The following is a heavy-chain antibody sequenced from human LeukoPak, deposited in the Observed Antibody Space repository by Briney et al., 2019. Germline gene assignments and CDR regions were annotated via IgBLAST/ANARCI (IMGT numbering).Heavy chain of an antibody. V-gene: IGHV4-30-4*01. CDR3: ARDFPVGGNFRDAFDI. D-gene: IGHD4-23*01. J-gene: IGHJ3*02. Sequence: SETLSLTCTVSGGSISSGDYYWSWIRQPPGKGLEWIGYIYYSGSTYYNPSLKSRVTISVDTSKNQFSLKLSSVTAADTAVYYCARDFPVGGNFRDAFDIWGQGTVVTVSS. CDR2: IYYSGST. CDR1: GGSISSGDYY.